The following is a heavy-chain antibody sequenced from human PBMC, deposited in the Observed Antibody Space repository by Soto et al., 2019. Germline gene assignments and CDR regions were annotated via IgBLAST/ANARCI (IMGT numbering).Heavy chain of an antibody. CDR3: AREGRYCSSTSCYYWFDP. CDR2: TYYRSKWYN. D-gene: IGHD2-2*01. CDR1: GDSVSSNSAA. Sequence: SQTLSLTCAISGDSVSSNSAAWNWIRQSPSRGLEWLGRTYYRSKWYNDYAVSVKSRITINPDTSKNQFSLQLNSVTPEDTAVYYCAREGRYCSSTSCYYWFDPWGQGTLVTVSS. V-gene: IGHV6-1*01. J-gene: IGHJ5*02.